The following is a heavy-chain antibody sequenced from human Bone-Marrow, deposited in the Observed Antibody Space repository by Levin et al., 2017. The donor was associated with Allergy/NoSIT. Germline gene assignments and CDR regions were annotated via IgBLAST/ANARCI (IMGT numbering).Heavy chain of an antibody. D-gene: IGHD3-3*01. CDR3: ARGSLITIFGVVKKVGPMDV. CDR1: GFTFSSYE. Sequence: TGESLKISCAASGFTFSSYEMNWVRQAPGKGLEWVSYISSSGSTIYYADSVKGRFTISRDNAKNSLYLQMNSLRAEDTAVYYCARGSLITIFGVVKKVGPMDVWGKGTTVTVSS. CDR2: ISSSGSTI. V-gene: IGHV3-48*03. J-gene: IGHJ6*03.